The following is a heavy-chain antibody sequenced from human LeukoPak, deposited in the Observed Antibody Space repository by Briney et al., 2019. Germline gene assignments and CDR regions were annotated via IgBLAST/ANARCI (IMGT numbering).Heavy chain of an antibody. J-gene: IGHJ4*02. CDR2: ISYDGSNK. CDR1: GFTFSSYA. CDR3: ARDLTSQWLVDY. V-gene: IGHV3-30-3*01. Sequence: GGSLRLSCAASGFTFSSYAMHWVRQAPGKGLEWVAVISYDGSNKYYADSVKGRFTISRDNSKNTLYLQMNSLRAEDTAVYYCARDLTSQWLVDYWGQGTLVTVSS. D-gene: IGHD6-19*01.